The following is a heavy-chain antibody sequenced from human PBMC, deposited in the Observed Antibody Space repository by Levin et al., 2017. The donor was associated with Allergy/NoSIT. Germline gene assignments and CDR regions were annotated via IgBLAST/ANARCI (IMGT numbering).Heavy chain of an antibody. J-gene: IGHJ4*02. CDR1: GGSISSDN. CDR3: ARFVWGSYRGFDY. V-gene: IGHV4-59*01. Sequence: SPTLSLTCTVSGGSISSDNWSWLRQPPGKGLEWIGYIYDTGNTNYNPSLKSRVTLSVDTSKNQFSLKLSSVTPADTAVYYCARFVWGSYRGFDYWGQGTLVTVSS. CDR2: IYDTGNT. D-gene: IGHD3-16*02.